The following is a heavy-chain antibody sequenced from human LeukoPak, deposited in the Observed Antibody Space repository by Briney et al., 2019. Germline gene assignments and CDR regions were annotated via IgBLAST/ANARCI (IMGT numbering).Heavy chain of an antibody. V-gene: IGHV1-18*01. CDR3: ARVALGSWYFDL. D-gene: IGHD2-15*01. Sequence: GASVKVSCKASGYTLTTYAISWVRQAPGQGLEWMGWISTYNGNTNYAQKFQGRVTLTTDTSTRTAYMDLRSLRSDDTAVYHCARVALGSWYFDLWGRGTLVTVSS. CDR2: ISTYNGNT. J-gene: IGHJ2*01. CDR1: GYTLTTYA.